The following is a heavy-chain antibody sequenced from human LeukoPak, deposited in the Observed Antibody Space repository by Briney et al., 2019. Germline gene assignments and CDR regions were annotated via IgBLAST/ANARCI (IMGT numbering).Heavy chain of an antibody. CDR1: GYIFTTYD. J-gene: IGHJ4*02. CDR2: IIPIFGTA. V-gene: IGHV1-69*06. Sequence: GASVKVSCKASGYIFTTYDINWVRQAPGQGLEWMGGIIPIFGTANYAQKFQGRVTITADKSTSTAYMELSSLRSEDTAVYYCAANQANTYYYDSSGYFDYWGQGTLVTVSS. CDR3: AANQANTYYYDSSGYFDY. D-gene: IGHD3-22*01.